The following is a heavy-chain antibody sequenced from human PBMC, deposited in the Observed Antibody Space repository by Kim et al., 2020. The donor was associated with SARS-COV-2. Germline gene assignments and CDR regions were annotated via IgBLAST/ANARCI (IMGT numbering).Heavy chain of an antibody. J-gene: IGHJ6*02. CDR3: ARDMRYYDSLTGYFPMGDYYYYYGMDV. D-gene: IGHD3-9*01. CDR2: ISYDGSNK. CDR1: GFTFSSYA. Sequence: GGSLRLSCAASGFTFSSYAMHWVRQAPGKGLEWVAVISYDGSNKYYADSVKGRFTISRDNSKNTLYLQMNSLRAEDTAVYYCARDMRYYDSLTGYFPMGDYYYYYGMDVWGQGTTVTVSS. V-gene: IGHV3-30-3*01.